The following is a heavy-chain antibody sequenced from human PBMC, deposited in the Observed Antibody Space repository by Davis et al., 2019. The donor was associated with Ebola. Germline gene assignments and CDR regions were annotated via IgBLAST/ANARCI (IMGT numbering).Heavy chain of an antibody. Sequence: PSETLSLTCTVSGGSISSYYWSWIRQPPGKGLEWIGYIYYTGSTNYHPSLKSRVTISADTSKNQFSLKLTSVTAADTALYFCAREGSGWTFDDWGQGTLVTVSS. CDR3: AREGSGWTFDD. V-gene: IGHV4-59*01. CDR2: IYYTGST. CDR1: GGSISSYY. D-gene: IGHD6-25*01. J-gene: IGHJ4*02.